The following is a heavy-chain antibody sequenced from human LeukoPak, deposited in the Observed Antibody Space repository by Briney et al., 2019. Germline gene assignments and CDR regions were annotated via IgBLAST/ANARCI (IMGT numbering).Heavy chain of an antibody. D-gene: IGHD2-15*01. CDR2: FYHGGNS. Sequence: PSETLSLTCSVSTGSISTSYWRWIRQSPGKGLEWIGYFYHGGNSSYNSSLKGRVTISVDSPKNQFLLRLTSLTAADTALYYCARHGGSLDYFDSWGPGSLVIVSS. J-gene: IGHJ4*02. V-gene: IGHV4-59*08. CDR3: ARHGGSLDYFDS. CDR1: TGSISTSY.